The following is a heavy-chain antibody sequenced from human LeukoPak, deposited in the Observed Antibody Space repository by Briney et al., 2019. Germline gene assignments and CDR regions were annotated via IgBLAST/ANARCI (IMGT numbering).Heavy chain of an antibody. D-gene: IGHD5-18*01. Sequence: SVKVSCKASGGTFSIYAISWVRQAPGQGLEWMGRIIPILGIANYAQKFQGRVTIAADKSTSTVYMELSSLRSEDTAVYYCGRVDTAMVIDYWGQGTLVTVSS. CDR1: GGTFSIYA. CDR3: GRVDTAMVIDY. V-gene: IGHV1-69*04. J-gene: IGHJ4*02. CDR2: IIPILGIA.